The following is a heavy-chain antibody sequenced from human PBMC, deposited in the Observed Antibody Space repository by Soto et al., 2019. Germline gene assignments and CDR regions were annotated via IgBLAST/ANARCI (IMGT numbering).Heavy chain of an antibody. Sequence: QVQLEQSGAEVKQPGSSVNVSCKTSGGTFSTYAINWVRQAPGQGLEWMGAIIPLFGTADYSQKFQGRVTITADESTSTAYMELSSLRSDDTAVYFCARPKGTYGSGYYYFDFWGQGTLVTVSS. CDR1: GGTFSTYA. V-gene: IGHV1-69*01. J-gene: IGHJ4*02. CDR3: ARPKGTYGSGYYYFDF. CDR2: IIPLFGTA. D-gene: IGHD6-19*01.